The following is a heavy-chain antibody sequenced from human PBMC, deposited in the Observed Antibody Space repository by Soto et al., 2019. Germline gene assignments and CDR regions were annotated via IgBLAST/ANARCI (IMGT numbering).Heavy chain of an antibody. Sequence: LSLTCTVSGGSISSGGYYWSWIRQHPGKGLEWIGYIYYSGSTYYNPSLKSRVTISVDTSKNQFSLKLSSVTAADTAVYYCARDIAAAGTLGSYNWFDPWGQGTLVTVSS. V-gene: IGHV4-31*03. J-gene: IGHJ5*02. CDR1: GGSISSGGYY. D-gene: IGHD6-13*01. CDR3: ARDIAAAGTLGSYNWFDP. CDR2: IYYSGST.